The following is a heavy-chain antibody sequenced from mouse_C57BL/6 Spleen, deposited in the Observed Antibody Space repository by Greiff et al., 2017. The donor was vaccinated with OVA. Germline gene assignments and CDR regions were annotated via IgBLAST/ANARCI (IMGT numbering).Heavy chain of an antibody. V-gene: IGHV1-72*01. CDR1: GYTFTSYW. CDR3: ASPVVAYDYVYYAMDD. CDR2: IDPNSGGT. J-gene: IGHJ4*01. Sequence: QVQLQQPGAELVKPGASVKLSCKASGYTFTSYWMHWVKQRPGRGLEWIGRIDPNSGGTKYNEKFKSKATLTVDKPSSTAYMQLSSLTSEDSAVYYCASPVVAYDYVYYAMDDWGQGTSVTVSS. D-gene: IGHD2-4*01.